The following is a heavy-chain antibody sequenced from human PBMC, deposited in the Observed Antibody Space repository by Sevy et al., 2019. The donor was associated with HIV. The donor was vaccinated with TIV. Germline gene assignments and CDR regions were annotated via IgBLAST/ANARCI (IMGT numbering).Heavy chain of an antibody. V-gene: IGHV3-33*08. J-gene: IGHJ5*01. CDR3: ARDSARVIVPTAGFDS. CDR1: GFTFSSSA. CDR2: LLYNVRTE. D-gene: IGHD2-15*01. Sequence: GGSLRLSCAASGFTFSSSAMTWVRQAPGKGLEWVAALLYNVRTEEYADSVKGRFTISRDNSKNTLNLEMNSLRVEDTALYFCARDSARVIVPTAGFDSWGQGVLVTVSS.